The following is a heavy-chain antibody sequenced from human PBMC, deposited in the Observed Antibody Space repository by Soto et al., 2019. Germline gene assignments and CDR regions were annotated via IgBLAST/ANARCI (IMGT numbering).Heavy chain of an antibody. CDR2: FYDSGST. CDR1: GGSVSSGSFY. D-gene: IGHD5-12*01. J-gene: IGHJ6*02. Sequence: SETRSPTCTVSGGSVSSGSFYWSWIRRPPGKGLEWIGYFYDSGSTNYNPSLRSRVTMSVDTSKNQFSLKLSSVTAADTAVYYCAASAPPATNYYYAMDVWGQGTTVTVSS. CDR3: AASAPPATNYYYAMDV. V-gene: IGHV4-61*01.